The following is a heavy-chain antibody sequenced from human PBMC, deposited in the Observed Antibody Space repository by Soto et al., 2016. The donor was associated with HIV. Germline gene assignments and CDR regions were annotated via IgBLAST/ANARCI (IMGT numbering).Heavy chain of an antibody. J-gene: IGHJ4*02. V-gene: IGHV3-23*01. CDR1: GFTFSSYV. CDR3: AKDRYYDSSGPNSGFDS. CDR2: ISSSGGST. Sequence: EVQLMGSGGGSVQPGGSLRLSCAASGFTFSSYVMSWVRQVPGEGLEWVSGISSSGGSTYYADSVKGRFSISRDNSNNTLYLHMSSLRAEDTAIYYCAKDRYYDSSGPNSGFDSWGQGTLVTVSS. D-gene: IGHD3-22*01.